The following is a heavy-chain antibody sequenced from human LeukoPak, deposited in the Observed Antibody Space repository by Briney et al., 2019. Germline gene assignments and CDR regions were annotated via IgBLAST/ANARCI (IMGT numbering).Heavy chain of an antibody. D-gene: IGHD3-22*01. Sequence: SETLSLTCAVYGGSFSGYYWSWIRRPPGKGLEWIGEINHSGSTNYNPSLKSRVTISVDTSKSQFSLMLSSVTAADTAVYCCARAGDRSGYYHQLLDSWGQGTLVTVSS. J-gene: IGHJ4*02. V-gene: IGHV4-34*01. CDR1: GGSFSGYY. CDR2: INHSGST. CDR3: ARAGDRSGYYHQLLDS.